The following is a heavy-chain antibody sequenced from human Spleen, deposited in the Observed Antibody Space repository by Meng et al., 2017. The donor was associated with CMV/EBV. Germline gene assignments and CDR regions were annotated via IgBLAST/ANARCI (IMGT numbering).Heavy chain of an antibody. CDR3: ARAKYYYDSSGYSTTYYFDY. D-gene: IGHD3-22*01. CDR2: IYYSGST. V-gene: IGHV4-39*07. Sequence: ESLRLSCTVSGGSISSSSYYWGWIRQPPGKGLEWIGSIYYSGSTYYNPSLKSRVTISVDTSKNQFSLKLSSVTAADTAVYYCARAKYYYDSSGYSTTYYFDYWGQGTLVTVSS. J-gene: IGHJ4*02. CDR1: GGSISSSSYY.